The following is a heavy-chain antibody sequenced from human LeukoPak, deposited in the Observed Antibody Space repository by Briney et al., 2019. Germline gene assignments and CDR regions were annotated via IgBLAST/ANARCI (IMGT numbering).Heavy chain of an antibody. D-gene: IGHD6-19*01. V-gene: IGHV1-69*13. J-gene: IGHJ4*02. Sequence: SVKVSCKASGGTFSSYAISWVRQAPGQGLEWMGGIIPIFGTANYARKFQGRVTITADESTSTAYMELSSLGSEDTAVYYCARTWSSGWYGGFDYWGQGTLVTVSS. CDR2: IIPIFGTA. CDR1: GGTFSSYA. CDR3: ARTWSSGWYGGFDY.